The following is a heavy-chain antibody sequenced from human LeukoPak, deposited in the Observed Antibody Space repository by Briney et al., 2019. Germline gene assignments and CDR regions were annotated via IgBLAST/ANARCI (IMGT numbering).Heavy chain of an antibody. CDR2: IYYSGRT. CDR1: GGSISSSSYY. V-gene: IGHV4-39*01. D-gene: IGHD3-3*01. Sequence: PSETLSLTCTVSGGSISSSSYYWGWIRQPPGKGLEWIGSIYYSGRTYYKPSLKSRVTISVDTSKNQFSLKLSSVTAADTAVYYCARQTRTERRITIFGVAPKFDPWGQGTLVTVSS. J-gene: IGHJ5*02. CDR3: ARQTRTERRITIFGVAPKFDP.